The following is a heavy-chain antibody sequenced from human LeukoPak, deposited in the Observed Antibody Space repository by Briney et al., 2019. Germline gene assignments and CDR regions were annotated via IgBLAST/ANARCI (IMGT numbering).Heavy chain of an antibody. J-gene: IGHJ4*02. D-gene: IGHD3-3*02. CDR2: ISLNSASI. CDR3: GRANLKTFYSWDF. V-gene: IGHV3-9*01. CDR1: GFTFEDYP. Sequence: GGSLRLSCEASGFTFEDYPINWVRQSPGKGLELVATISLNSASIAYAASVKGRFTISRDNTKKSLFLQMNSLGPEDSAFYYCGRANLKTFYSWDFWGRGTLVTVSS.